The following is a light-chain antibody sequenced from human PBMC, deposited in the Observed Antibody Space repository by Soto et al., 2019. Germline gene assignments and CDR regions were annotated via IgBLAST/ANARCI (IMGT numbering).Light chain of an antibody. CDR3: QQYNTYSGT. V-gene: IGKV1-5*01. CDR1: QTINTW. CDR2: DDS. Sequence: DIQLTQSPSTLSASVGDEVTITCRASQTINTWLVWYQQRPGQAPKLLIYDDSSLQSGVPSRFSGSGSGTHFILTISSLQPDDFATYYCQQYNTYSGTFGQGTSVQS. J-gene: IGKJ1*01.